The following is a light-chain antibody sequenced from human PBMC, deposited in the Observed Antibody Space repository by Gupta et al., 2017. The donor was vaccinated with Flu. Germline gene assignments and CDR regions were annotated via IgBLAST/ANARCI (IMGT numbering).Light chain of an antibody. CDR2: GAS. J-gene: IGKJ1*01. CDR1: QSVNSN. V-gene: IGKV3-15*01. CDR3: QQYNNWPRT. Sequence: EIEMTQSPDTLSVSPGERATLSCRASQSVNSNLAWYQQKPGQTPRLLIIGASTRATGIPARFSGSGSGTEFTLAISSLQSEDFAVYYCQQYNNWPRTFGQGTKVEIK.